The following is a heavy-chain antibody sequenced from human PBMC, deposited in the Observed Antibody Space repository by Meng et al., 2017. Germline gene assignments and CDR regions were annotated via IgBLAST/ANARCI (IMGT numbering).Heavy chain of an antibody. CDR1: GYTFTGYY. V-gene: IGHV1-2*06. Sequence: ASVKVSCKASGYTFTGYYMHWVRQAPGQGLEWMGRINPNSGGTNYAQKFQGRVTMTRDTSISTAYMELSRLRSDVTAVYYCASNIPPRWDIVVVPAAEVPYHYYGMDVWGQGTTVTVSS. CDR3: ASNIPPRWDIVVVPAAEVPYHYYGMDV. D-gene: IGHD2-2*01. CDR2: INPNSGGT. J-gene: IGHJ6*02.